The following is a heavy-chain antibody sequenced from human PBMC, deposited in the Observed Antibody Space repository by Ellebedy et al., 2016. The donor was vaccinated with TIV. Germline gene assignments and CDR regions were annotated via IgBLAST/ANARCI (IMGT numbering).Heavy chain of an antibody. CDR2: IYYSGST. CDR1: GGSISSGGYY. D-gene: IGHD1-26*01. Sequence: MPSETLSLTCTVSGGSISSGGYYWSWIRQHPGKGLEWIGYIYYSGSTYYNPSLKSRVTISVDTSKNQFSLKLSSVTAADTAVYYCARVGRVSGSSGGIDYWGQGTLVTVSS. CDR3: ARVGRVSGSSGGIDY. J-gene: IGHJ4*02. V-gene: IGHV4-31*03.